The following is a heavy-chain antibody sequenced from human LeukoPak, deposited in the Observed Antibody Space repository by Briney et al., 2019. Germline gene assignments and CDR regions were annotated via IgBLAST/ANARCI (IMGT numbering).Heavy chain of an antibody. V-gene: IGHV3-30*02. Sequence: PGGSLRLSCAASGFTFSSYGMHWVRQAPGKGLEWVAFIRYDGSNKYYADSVKGRFTISRDNSKNTLYLQMNSLRAEDTAVYYCAKGCMGSTSCYGVYYWGQGTLVTVSS. J-gene: IGHJ4*02. CDR1: GFTFSSYG. D-gene: IGHD2-2*01. CDR3: AKGCMGSTSCYGVYY. CDR2: IRYDGSNK.